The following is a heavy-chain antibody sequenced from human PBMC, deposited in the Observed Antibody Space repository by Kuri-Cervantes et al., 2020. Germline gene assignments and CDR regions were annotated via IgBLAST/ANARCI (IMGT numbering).Heavy chain of an antibody. D-gene: IGHD5-24*01. CDR2: IIPILGIA. Sequence: SVKVSCKASGGTFSSYAISWVRQAPGQGLESMGRIIPILGIANYAQKFQGRVTITADKSPSTAYMERSSLRSEVTAVYYCARDRGDGYNPNYYYYGMDVWNQATTVTVSS. V-gene: IGHV1-69*04. CDR1: GGTFSSYA. CDR3: ARDRGDGYNPNYYYYGMDV. J-gene: IGHJ6*02.